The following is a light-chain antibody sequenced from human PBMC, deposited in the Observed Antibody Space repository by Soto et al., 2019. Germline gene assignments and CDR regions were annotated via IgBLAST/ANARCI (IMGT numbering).Light chain of an antibody. CDR3: QHYDNWPYT. J-gene: IGKJ5*01. Sequence: DIQMTQSPSTLSGSVGDRVTITCRASQTISSWLAWYQQKPGKAPKLLIYKASTLKSGVPSRFSGSGSGTEFTLTINSLQSADFAVYYCQHYDNWPYTFGQGTRLEIK. CDR1: QTISSW. CDR2: KAS. V-gene: IGKV1-5*03.